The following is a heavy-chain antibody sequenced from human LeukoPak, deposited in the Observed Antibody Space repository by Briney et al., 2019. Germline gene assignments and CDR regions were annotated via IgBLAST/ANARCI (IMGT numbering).Heavy chain of an antibody. V-gene: IGHV3-30*18. D-gene: IGHD2-15*01. J-gene: IGHJ4*02. CDR1: GFTFSDYG. Sequence: GGSLRLSCAASGFTFSDYGMHWVRQAPGKGLEWVAVISYAGSNKYYADSVKGRFTISRDNSKNTLYLQMNSLRAEDTAVYYCAKEWALSLEYCSGGSCYSPFDYWGQGTLVTVSS. CDR2: ISYAGSNK. CDR3: AKEWALSLEYCSGGSCYSPFDY.